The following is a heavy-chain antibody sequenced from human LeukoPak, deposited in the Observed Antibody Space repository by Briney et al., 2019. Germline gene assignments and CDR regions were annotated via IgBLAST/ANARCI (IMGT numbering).Heavy chain of an antibody. D-gene: IGHD1-26*01. CDR1: GGSISSYH. CDR3: ARVGHDSGTYLYYFDY. CDR2: IYYSGST. J-gene: IGHJ4*02. Sequence: SETLSLTCTVSGGSISSYHWSWIRQSPGKGLEWIGYIYYSGSTNYNPSLKSRVTISVDTSKNQFSLKLSSVTAADTAVYYCARVGHDSGTYLYYFDYWGQGTLVTVSS. V-gene: IGHV4-59*01.